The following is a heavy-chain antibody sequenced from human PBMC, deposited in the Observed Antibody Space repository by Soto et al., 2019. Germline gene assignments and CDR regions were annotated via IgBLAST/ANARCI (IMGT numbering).Heavy chain of an antibody. CDR1: GGSISSGGYS. V-gene: IGHV4-30-2*01. D-gene: IGHD3-10*01. Sequence: QLQLQESGSGLVKPSQTLSLTCDVSGGSISSGGYSWSWIRQPPGKGLEWIGNIYHSGSTHYNPSLKSRVSMSVDMTKNQFSLKVSSVPAANTAMYHCARERFGNWFDHWGQGTLVTVSS. CDR3: ARERFGNWFDH. CDR2: IYHSGST. J-gene: IGHJ5*02.